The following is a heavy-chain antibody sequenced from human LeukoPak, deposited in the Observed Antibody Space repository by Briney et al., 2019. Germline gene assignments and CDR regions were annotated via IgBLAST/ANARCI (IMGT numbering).Heavy chain of an antibody. J-gene: IGHJ4*02. Sequence: GGSLRLSCAASGFTFSSYGMHWVRQAPGKGLEWVAVISNDGSNRYYADSVKGRFTISRDNSKNTLYLQMNSLRAEDTAVYYCARGPSGYHNTGGQGTLVTVSS. CDR2: ISNDGSNR. D-gene: IGHD5-12*01. V-gene: IGHV3-30*03. CDR1: GFTFSSYG. CDR3: ARGPSGYHNT.